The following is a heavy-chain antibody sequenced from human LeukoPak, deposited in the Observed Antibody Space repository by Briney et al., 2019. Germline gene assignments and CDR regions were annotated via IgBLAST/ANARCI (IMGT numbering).Heavy chain of an antibody. V-gene: IGHV4-59*12. CDR1: RGSISTSY. Sequence: PSETLSLTCSVSRGSISTSYWNWIRQPPGKGLEWIGYIYYNGNTNYNPSLQSRVTISVDTSKDQFSLKLRSVTAADTAVYYCARGDDYDAPFDIWGRGTLVTVSS. CDR2: IYYNGNT. CDR3: ARGDDYDAPFDI. J-gene: IGHJ4*02. D-gene: IGHD3-16*01.